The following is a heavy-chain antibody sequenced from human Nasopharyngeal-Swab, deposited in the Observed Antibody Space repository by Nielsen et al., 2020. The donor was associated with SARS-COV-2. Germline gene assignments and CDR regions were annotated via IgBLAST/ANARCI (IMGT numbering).Heavy chain of an antibody. CDR2: INHSGST. D-gene: IGHD6-19*01. V-gene: IGHV4-34*01. Sequence: SETLSLTCAVYGGSFSGYYWSWIRQPPGKGLEWIGEINHSGSTTYNPSLKSRVTISVDTSKNQFSLKLSSVTAADTAVYYCARMTPLGVAGGSWFDPWGQGTLVTVSS. CDR3: ARMTPLGVAGGSWFDP. CDR1: GGSFSGYY. J-gene: IGHJ5*02.